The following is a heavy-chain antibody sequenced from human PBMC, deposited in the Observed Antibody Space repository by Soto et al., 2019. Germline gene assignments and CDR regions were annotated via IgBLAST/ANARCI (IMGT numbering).Heavy chain of an antibody. D-gene: IGHD1-26*01. J-gene: IGHJ5*02. Sequence: GGSLRLSCSASGFTFSNCAMHWVRQAPGNGLEYVSAISGNGGSTYYADSVKGRFTISRDNFKNTLSLQMSSLRTEDTAVYYCSWIRHPPGKGVDCIWYIFYSGTTYYNPSLNSRVTISVDTSKNQFSLKLSSVTAADTAVYYCARSVDPWGQGTLVTVSS. CDR1: GFTFSNCA. CDR3: SWIRHPPGKGVDCIWYIFYSGTTYYNPSLNSRVTISVDTSKNQFSLKLSSVTAADTAVYYCARSVDP. CDR2: ISGNGGST. V-gene: IGHV3-64D*06.